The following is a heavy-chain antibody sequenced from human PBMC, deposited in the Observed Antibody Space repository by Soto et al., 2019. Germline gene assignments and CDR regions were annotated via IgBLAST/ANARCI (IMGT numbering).Heavy chain of an antibody. CDR3: AHSAGHYYVCSNYPCFDY. CDR1: GFPYTTHGVG. Sequence: GRPVGKDSKSLTLPCSFSGFPYTTHGVGVGCFRQPPGKALEWVALIYWDGDKRYCPSLKTRLTITKDTSKKQVVLTMTNMDPVDTATYYCAHSAGHYYVCSNYPCFDYWGQGTLVTLSS. D-gene: IGHD3-22*01. V-gene: IGHV2-5*02. CDR2: IYWDGDK. J-gene: IGHJ4*02.